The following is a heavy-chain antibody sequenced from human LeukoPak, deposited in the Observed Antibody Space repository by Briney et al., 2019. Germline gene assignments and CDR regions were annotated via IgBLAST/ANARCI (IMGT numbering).Heavy chain of an antibody. CDR2: ISAYNGNT. D-gene: IGHD6-19*01. CDR1: GYTFTSYG. Sequence: EASVKVSCKASGYTFTSYGISWVRQAPGQGLEWMGWISAYNGNTNYAQKLQGRVTMTTDTSTSTAYMELRSLRSDDTAVYYCARVVAGGYYYYGMDVWGQGTTVTASS. V-gene: IGHV1-18*01. J-gene: IGHJ6*02. CDR3: ARVVAGGYYYYGMDV.